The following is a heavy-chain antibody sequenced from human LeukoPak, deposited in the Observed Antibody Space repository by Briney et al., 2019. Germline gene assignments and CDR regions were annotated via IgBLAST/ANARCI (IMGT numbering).Heavy chain of an antibody. D-gene: IGHD3-3*01. CDR2: ISGSGGST. V-gene: IGHV3-23*01. CDR1: GFTFSSYA. Sequence: GGSLRLSCAAAGFTFSSYAMSWVRQAPGKGLEWGSAISGSGGSTYYADSVKGRFTISRDNSKNTLYLQMNSLRAEDTAVYYCAKDRSGSVLVADWGQGTLVTVSS. CDR3: AKDRSGSVLVAD. J-gene: IGHJ4*02.